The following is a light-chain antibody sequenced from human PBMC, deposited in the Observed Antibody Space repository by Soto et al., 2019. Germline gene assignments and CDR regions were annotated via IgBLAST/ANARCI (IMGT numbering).Light chain of an antibody. CDR1: QSVLYNSNNKNY. Sequence: DIVMTQSPDSLAVSLGERATINCKSSQSVLYNSNNKNYLAWYQQKPGQPPKLLICWASTRESGVPDRFSGSGSGTDFTLTISSLQAEDVAVYYCQQYYSTPLTFGPGTKVHIK. CDR2: WAS. J-gene: IGKJ3*01. V-gene: IGKV4-1*01. CDR3: QQYYSTPLT.